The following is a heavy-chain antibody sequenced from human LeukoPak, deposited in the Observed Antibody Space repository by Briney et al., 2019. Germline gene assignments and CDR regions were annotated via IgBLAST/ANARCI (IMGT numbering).Heavy chain of an antibody. D-gene: IGHD3-10*01. CDR1: GFTFSNYW. CDR2: INGDGSGT. Sequence: GGSLRLSCAASGFTFSNYWMHWVRQAPGKGLVWVSRINGDGSGTGYADSVKGRFTISRDNAKNSLYLQMNSLRAGDTALYYCASAGLTYGSGSYFVYWGQGTLVTVSS. CDR3: ASAGLTYGSGSYFVY. J-gene: IGHJ4*02. V-gene: IGHV3-74*01.